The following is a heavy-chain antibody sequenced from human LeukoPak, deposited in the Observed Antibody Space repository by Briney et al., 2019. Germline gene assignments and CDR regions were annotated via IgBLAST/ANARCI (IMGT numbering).Heavy chain of an antibody. J-gene: IGHJ4*02. V-gene: IGHV4-39*02. Sequence: PSETLSLTCTVSGGSIGSSYYYWGWIRQPPGRGLEWIGSIYYSGSTYYNPSLKSRVTISEDTSKNQFSLKLNSVTAADTAVYYCARDRIAARGSFDYWGQGTLVTVSS. CDR1: GGSIGSSYYY. D-gene: IGHD6-6*01. CDR3: ARDRIAARGSFDY. CDR2: IYYSGST.